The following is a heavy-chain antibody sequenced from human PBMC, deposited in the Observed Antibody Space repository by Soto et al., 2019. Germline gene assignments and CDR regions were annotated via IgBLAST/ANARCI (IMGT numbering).Heavy chain of an antibody. J-gene: IGHJ6*02. D-gene: IGHD2-15*01. CDR1: GFTFSSYG. V-gene: IGHV3-33*01. Sequence: GSLRLSCAASGFTFSSYGMHWVRQAPGKGLEWVAVIWYDGSNKYYADSVKGRFTISRDNSKNTLYLQMNSLRAEDTAVYYCARDLGRYCSGGSCLKYYYYGMDVWGQGTTVTAP. CDR3: ARDLGRYCSGGSCLKYYYYGMDV. CDR2: IWYDGSNK.